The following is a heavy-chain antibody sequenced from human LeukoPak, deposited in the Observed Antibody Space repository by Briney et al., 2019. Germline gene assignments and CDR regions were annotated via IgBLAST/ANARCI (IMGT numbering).Heavy chain of an antibody. V-gene: IGHV3-11*01. D-gene: IGHD2-21*01. Sequence: GGSLRLSCAAARFSFSDYYMSWIRPAPGRGVEWVSYISSSGGTIYYADSVKGRFTISRNNAKNSLSLQMNSQRADDTAVYYCARGAVMFDLWGRGTLVTVSS. J-gene: IGHJ2*01. CDR2: ISSSGGTI. CDR1: RFSFSDYY. CDR3: ARGAVMFDL.